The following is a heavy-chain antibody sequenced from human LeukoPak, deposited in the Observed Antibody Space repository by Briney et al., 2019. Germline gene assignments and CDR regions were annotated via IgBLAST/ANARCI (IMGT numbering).Heavy chain of an antibody. CDR2: IIPIFGTA. Sequence: SVKVSCKASGGTFSSYAISWVRQAPGQGLEWMGGIIPIFGTANYAQKFQGRVTITADESTSTAYMELSSLRSEDTAVYYCARAQRGATTPFDYWGQGTLVTVSS. CDR1: GGTFSSYA. D-gene: IGHD1-26*01. V-gene: IGHV1-69*13. J-gene: IGHJ4*02. CDR3: ARAQRGATTPFDY.